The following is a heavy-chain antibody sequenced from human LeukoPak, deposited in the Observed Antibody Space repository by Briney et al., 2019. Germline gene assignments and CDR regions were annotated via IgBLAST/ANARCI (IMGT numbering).Heavy chain of an antibody. CDR2: IYYSGST. V-gene: IGHV4-39*07. D-gene: IGHD6-19*01. CDR1: GGSISSSSYY. J-gene: IGHJ4*02. CDR3: ARDLRRAVARLDY. Sequence: SETLSLTCTVSGGSISSSSYYWGWIRQPPGKGLEWIGSIYYSGSTYYNPSLKSRVTISVDTSKNQFSLKLSSVTAADTAVYYCARDLRRAVARLDYWGQGTLVTVSS.